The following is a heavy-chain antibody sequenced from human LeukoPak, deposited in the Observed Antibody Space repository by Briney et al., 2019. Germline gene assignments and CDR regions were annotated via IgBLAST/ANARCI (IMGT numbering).Heavy chain of an antibody. CDR3: AREGPKTGVADVRYFDY. CDR2: IYYSGDT. CDR1: GGSISSGGYY. V-gene: IGHV4-31*03. D-gene: IGHD2-15*01. J-gene: IGHJ4*02. Sequence: SETLSLTCTVSGGSISSGGYYWSWIRQHPGKGLEWIGYIYYSGDTYYNPSLKSRITISVDTSKNQFSLKLSSVTAADTAVYYCAREGPKTGVADVRYFDYWGQGTLVTVSS.